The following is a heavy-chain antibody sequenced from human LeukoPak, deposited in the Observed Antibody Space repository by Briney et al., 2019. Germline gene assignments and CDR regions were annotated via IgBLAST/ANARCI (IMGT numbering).Heavy chain of an antibody. Sequence: GGSLRLSCTASGFTFSGHWIHWVRQAPGRGLVWVSRINEDGTDSMYAESVKGRFTISRDNAKNTVYLQMNSLRAEDTAVYYCVRDETLWTLDWWGQGTLVSVSS. D-gene: IGHD1-1*01. J-gene: IGHJ4*02. CDR1: GFTFSGHW. CDR2: INEDGTDS. V-gene: IGHV3-74*03. CDR3: VRDETLWTLDW.